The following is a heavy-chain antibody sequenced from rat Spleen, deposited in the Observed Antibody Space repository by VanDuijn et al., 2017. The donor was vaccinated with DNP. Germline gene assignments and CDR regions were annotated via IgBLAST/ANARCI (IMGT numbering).Heavy chain of an antibody. V-gene: IGHV5-7*01. CDR3: AGRPPPTRGPFDY. Sequence: EVQLVESGGGLVQPGRSLKLSCAASGFTFSDHNMAWVRQAPKKGLEWVATINYDGSNTYYRDSVKGRFTIDRDNAKSTLSLQRDSLRSEDTATYYCAGRPPPTRGPFDYWGQGVLVTVSS. CDR1: GFTFSDHN. CDR2: INYDGSNT. J-gene: IGHJ2*01. D-gene: IGHD1-4*01.